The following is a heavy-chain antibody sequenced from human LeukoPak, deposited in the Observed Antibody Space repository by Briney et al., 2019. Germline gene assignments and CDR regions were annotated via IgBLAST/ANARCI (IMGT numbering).Heavy chain of an antibody. CDR3: ARARGPKVGEPVAI. CDR2: MNSNSGNT. J-gene: IGHJ4*02. D-gene: IGHD3-16*01. CDR1: GYTFTSYD. Sequence: GASVKVSCKASGYTFTSYDINWVRQATGQGLEWMGWMNSNSGNTGYAQKFQGRVTMTRNTSISTAYMELSSLRSEDTAVYYCARARGPKVGEPVAIWGQGTLVTVSS. V-gene: IGHV1-8*01.